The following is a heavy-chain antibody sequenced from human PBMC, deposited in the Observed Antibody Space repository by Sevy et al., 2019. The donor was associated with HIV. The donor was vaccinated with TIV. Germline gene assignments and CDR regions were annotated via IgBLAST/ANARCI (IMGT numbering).Heavy chain of an antibody. CDR2: IRGNTYGGTT. CDR1: GFTFGDYA. CDR3: TRENLHDYVWGSYRPFDY. D-gene: IGHD3-16*02. Sequence: GGSLRLSCTASGFTFGDYAISWFRQAPGKGLEWVGFIRGNTYGGTTEYAASVKGRFTISRDDSESVAYLQMNSLKTEDTAEYYCTRENLHDYVWGSYRPFDYWGQGTLVTVSS. J-gene: IGHJ4*02. V-gene: IGHV3-49*03.